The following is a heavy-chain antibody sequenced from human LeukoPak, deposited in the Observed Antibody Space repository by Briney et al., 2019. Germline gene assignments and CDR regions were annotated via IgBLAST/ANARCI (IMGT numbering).Heavy chain of an antibody. V-gene: IGHV3-21*01. CDR1: GFTFSSYS. CDR2: ISSSSSYI. CDR3: ARDRSMVRGVSPYYYGMDV. J-gene: IGHJ6*02. Sequence: GGSLRLSCAASGFTFSSYSMNWVRQAPGKGLEWVASISSSSSYIYYADSVKGRFTIPRDNAKNSLYLQMNSLRAEDTAVYYCARDRSMVRGVSPYYYGMDVWGQGTTVTVSS. D-gene: IGHD3-10*01.